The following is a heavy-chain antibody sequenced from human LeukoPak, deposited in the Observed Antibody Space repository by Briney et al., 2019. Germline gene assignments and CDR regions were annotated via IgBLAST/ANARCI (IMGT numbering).Heavy chain of an antibody. CDR1: GGSISSSSYY. Sequence: SETLSLTCTVSGGSISSSSYYWGWIRQTPGKGLEWIGSIYYSGSTYYNPSLKSRVTISVDTSKNQFSLKLSSVTAADTAVYYCAKRVGPSIAAADLDYWGQGTLVSVSS. CDR3: AKRVGPSIAAADLDY. V-gene: IGHV4-39*01. CDR2: IYYSGST. D-gene: IGHD6-13*01. J-gene: IGHJ4*02.